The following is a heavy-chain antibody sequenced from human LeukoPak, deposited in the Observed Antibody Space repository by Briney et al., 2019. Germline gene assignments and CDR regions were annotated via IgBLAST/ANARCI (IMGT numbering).Heavy chain of an antibody. Sequence: GGSLRLSCAASGFTFSGSAMHWVRQASGKGLEWVGRIRSKANSYATAYAASVKGRFTISRDDSKNTAYLQMNSLKTEDTAVYYHTRPLRGSGSGDRDYCGQGTLVTVSS. V-gene: IGHV3-73*01. CDR2: IRSKANSYAT. CDR1: GFTFSGSA. CDR3: TRPLRGSGSGDRDY. J-gene: IGHJ4*02. D-gene: IGHD3-10*01.